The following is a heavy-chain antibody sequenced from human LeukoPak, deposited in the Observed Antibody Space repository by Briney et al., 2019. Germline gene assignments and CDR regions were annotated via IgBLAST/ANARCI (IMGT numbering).Heavy chain of an antibody. CDR2: ISYDGSNK. CDR1: GFTFSSYA. J-gene: IGHJ5*02. Sequence: GGSLRLSCAASGFTFSSYAMHWVRQAPGKGLEWVAVISYDGSNKYYADSVKGRFTISRDNSKNTLYLQMNSLRAEDTAVYYCAKEAIAVAGNNWFDPWGQGTLVTVSS. V-gene: IGHV3-30*04. CDR3: AKEAIAVAGNNWFDP. D-gene: IGHD6-19*01.